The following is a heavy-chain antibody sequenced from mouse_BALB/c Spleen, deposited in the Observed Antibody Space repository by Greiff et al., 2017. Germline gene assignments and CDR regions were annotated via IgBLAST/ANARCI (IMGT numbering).Heavy chain of an antibody. V-gene: IGHV7-3*02. J-gene: IGHJ3*01. Sequence: EVKLVESGGGLVQPGGSLRLSCAPSGFTFTDYYMSWVRQPPGKALEWLGFIRNKANGYTTEYSASVKGRFTISRDNSQSILYLQMNTLRAEDSATYYCARAYDYDGAWFAYWGQGTLVTVSA. CDR2: IRNKANGYTT. CDR1: GFTFTDYY. D-gene: IGHD2-4*01. CDR3: ARAYDYDGAWFAY.